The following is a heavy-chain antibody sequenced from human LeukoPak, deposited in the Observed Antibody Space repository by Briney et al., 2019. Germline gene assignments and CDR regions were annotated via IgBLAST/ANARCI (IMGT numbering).Heavy chain of an antibody. CDR1: GGSFSGYY. Sequence: SETLSLTCAVYGGSFSGYYWSWIRQPPGKELEWIGEINHSGSTNYNPSLKSRVTISVDTSKNQFSLKLSSVTAADTAVYYCARVNYGSGSYHAFDIWGQGTMVTVSS. CDR2: INHSGST. CDR3: ARVNYGSGSYHAFDI. J-gene: IGHJ3*02. V-gene: IGHV4-34*01. D-gene: IGHD3-10*01.